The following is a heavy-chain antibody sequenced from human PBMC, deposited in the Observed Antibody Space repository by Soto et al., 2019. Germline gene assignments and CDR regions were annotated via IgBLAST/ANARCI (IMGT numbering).Heavy chain of an antibody. CDR2: IIPIFGTA. CDR1: GGTFSSYA. D-gene: IGHD4-17*01. CDR3: ARTPYGDYPYYYYGMDV. J-gene: IGHJ6*02. Sequence: GASVKVSCKASGGTFSSYAISWVRQAPGQGLEWMGGIIPIFGTANYAQKFQGRVTITGDESTSTAYMELSSLRSEDTAVYYCARTPYGDYPYYYYGMDVWGQGTTVTVSS. V-gene: IGHV1-69*13.